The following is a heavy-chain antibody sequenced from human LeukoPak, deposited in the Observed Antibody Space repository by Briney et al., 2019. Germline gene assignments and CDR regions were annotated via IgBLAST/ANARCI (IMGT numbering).Heavy chain of an antibody. CDR2: VSGSGSNT. J-gene: IGHJ6*03. D-gene: IGHD3-10*01. CDR1: GFTFSSYA. V-gene: IGHV3-23*01. CDR3: AKGHGSGSYNYYYYMDV. Sequence: GGSLRLSCAASGFTFSSYAMSWVRQAPGKGLEWVSAVSGSGSNTYYADSVKGRFTISRDNSKNTLYLQMNSLRAEDTAVYYCAKGHGSGSYNYYYYMDVWGKGTTVTVSS.